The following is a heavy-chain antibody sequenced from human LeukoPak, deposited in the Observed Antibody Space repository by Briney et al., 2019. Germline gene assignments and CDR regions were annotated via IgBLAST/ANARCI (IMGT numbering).Heavy chain of an antibody. CDR2: ISSSSSYI. CDR1: GFTFSSYS. V-gene: IGHV3-21*03. J-gene: IGHJ4*02. D-gene: IGHD3-3*01. Sequence: PGGSLRLSCAASGFTFSSYSMNWVRQAPGKGLEWVSSISSSSSYIYYADSVKGRFTISRDNAKNSLYLQMNSLRAEDTAVYYCARDRGERLRFLEWYPLDYWGQGTLVTVSS. CDR3: ARDRGERLRFLEWYPLDY.